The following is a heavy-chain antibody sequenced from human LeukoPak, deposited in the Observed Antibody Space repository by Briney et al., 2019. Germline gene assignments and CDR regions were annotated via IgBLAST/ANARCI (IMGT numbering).Heavy chain of an antibody. CDR1: GGSISSNSYF. D-gene: IGHD1-26*01. CDR3: ARQSSGSYWEHYFDY. CDR2: TQYRRAI. V-gene: IGHV4-39*01. Sequence: PSENPSLTCTVSGGSISSNSYFLGWIRPPPGKGLQWVWSTQYRRAIYHNPSLKGRASISMDTSTNQFSLNVIAVTAADTAVYYCARQSSGSYWEHYFDYWGQGTLVTVSS. J-gene: IGHJ4*02.